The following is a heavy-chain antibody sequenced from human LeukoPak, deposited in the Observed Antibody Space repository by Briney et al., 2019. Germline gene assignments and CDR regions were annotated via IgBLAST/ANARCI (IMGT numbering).Heavy chain of an antibody. J-gene: IGHJ4*02. D-gene: IGHD3-22*01. V-gene: IGHV3-48*01. CDR1: GFTFSSYS. CDR3: ARDRPVYYYDSSGAFDY. Sequence: GGSLRLSCAASGFTFSSYSMNWVRQAPGKGLEWVSYISCSSSTIYYADSVKGRFTISRDNAKNSLYLQMNSLRAEDTAVYYCARDRPVYYYDSSGAFDYWGQGTLVTVSS. CDR2: ISCSSSTI.